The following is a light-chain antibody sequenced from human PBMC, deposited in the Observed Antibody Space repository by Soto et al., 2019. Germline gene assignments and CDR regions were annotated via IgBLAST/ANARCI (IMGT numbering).Light chain of an antibody. Sequence: QSVLTQSPSASASLGASVKLTCTLSSGHSSYAIAWHQQQPEKGPRYLMKLNSDGSHSKGDGIPDRFSGSSSGAERYLTISSLQPEDEADYYCQTWGTGIVVFGGGTKLTVL. J-gene: IGLJ2*01. V-gene: IGLV4-69*01. CDR3: QTWGTGIVV. CDR1: SGHSSYA. CDR2: LNSDGSH.